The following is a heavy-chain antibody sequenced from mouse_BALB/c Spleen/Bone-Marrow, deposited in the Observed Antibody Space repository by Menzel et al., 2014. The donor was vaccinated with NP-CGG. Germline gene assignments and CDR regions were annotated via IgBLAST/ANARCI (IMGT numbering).Heavy chain of an antibody. V-gene: IGHV1S56*01. D-gene: IGHD2-14*01. J-gene: IGHJ3*01. CDR3: ARHYRYDAWFAY. CDR1: GYTFTSYY. CDR2: IYPGDGST. Sequence: QVQLQQSGPELVKPGASVKMSCKASGYTFTSYYIHWVKQRPGQGLEWIGWIYPGDGSTKYNEKFKGKTTLTADKSSSTACMHPSSLTSEDSAVYFCARHYRYDAWFAYWGQGTLVTVSA.